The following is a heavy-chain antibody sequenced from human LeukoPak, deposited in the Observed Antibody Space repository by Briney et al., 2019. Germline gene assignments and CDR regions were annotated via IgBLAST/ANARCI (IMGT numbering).Heavy chain of an antibody. J-gene: IGHJ1*01. V-gene: IGHV3-74*01. D-gene: IGHD3-22*01. CDR3: ARAPSEIGGYYPEYFRH. Sequence: GGSLRLSCAASGFTFSTYWMHWVRQAPGKGLVWFSRIKSDGSTNYADSVKGRFTISRDNAKNTVSLQMNSLRPEDTGVYYCARAPSEIGGYYPEYFRHWGQGTLVTVSS. CDR1: GFTFSTYW. CDR2: IKSDGST.